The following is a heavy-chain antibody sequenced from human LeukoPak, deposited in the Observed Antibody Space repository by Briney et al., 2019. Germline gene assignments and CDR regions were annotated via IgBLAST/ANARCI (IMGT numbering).Heavy chain of an antibody. Sequence: GGSLRLSCAASGFTFSSYAMSWVRQAPGKGLEWVSAISGSGGSTYYADSVKGRFTISRDNSKNTLYLQMNSLRAEDTAVYYCAKDRGGYSYGLHYFDYWGQGTLVTVSS. J-gene: IGHJ4*02. CDR1: GFTFSSYA. CDR2: ISGSGGST. V-gene: IGHV3-23*01. CDR3: AKDRGGYSYGLHYFDY. D-gene: IGHD5-18*01.